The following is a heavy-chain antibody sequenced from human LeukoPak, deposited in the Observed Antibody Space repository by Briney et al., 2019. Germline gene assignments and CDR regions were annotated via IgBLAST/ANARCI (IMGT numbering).Heavy chain of an antibody. Sequence: ASVKVSCKASGYTFSDYSISWVRQAPGQGPEWMGWISAYSGNTNYVQKLQGRVTMTTDTSTSTAYMELRSLRSEDTAVYYCARSEGIAAALYYYYGMDVWGQGTTVTVSS. CDR1: GYTFSDYS. J-gene: IGHJ6*02. CDR3: ARSEGIAAALYYYYGMDV. CDR2: ISAYSGNT. D-gene: IGHD6-13*01. V-gene: IGHV1-18*01.